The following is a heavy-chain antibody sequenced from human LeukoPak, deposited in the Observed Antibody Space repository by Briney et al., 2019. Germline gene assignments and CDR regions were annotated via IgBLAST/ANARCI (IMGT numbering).Heavy chain of an antibody. D-gene: IGHD6-19*01. J-gene: IGHJ3*02. CDR2: ISGSGGST. CDR1: GFTFSSYG. CDR3: AKANIAVAAFDI. V-gene: IGHV3-23*01. Sequence: GGTLRLSCAASGFTFSSYGMSWVRQAPGEGLEWVSAISGSGGSTYYADSVKGRFTISRDNSKNTLSLQMNSLRAEDTAVYYCAKANIAVAAFDIWGQGTMVTVSS.